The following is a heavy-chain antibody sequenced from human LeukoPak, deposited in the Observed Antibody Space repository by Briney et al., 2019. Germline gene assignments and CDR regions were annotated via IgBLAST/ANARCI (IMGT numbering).Heavy chain of an antibody. Sequence: SVKVSCKASGGTFSSYAISWVRQAPGQGLEWMGGIIPIFGTANYAQKFQGRVTITADESTSTAYMELSSLRSEDTAVYYCARGRYESYYFDYWGQGTLVTVSS. CDR3: ARGRYESYYFDY. V-gene: IGHV1-69*13. CDR2: IIPIFGTA. CDR1: GGTFSSYA. D-gene: IGHD1-1*01. J-gene: IGHJ4*02.